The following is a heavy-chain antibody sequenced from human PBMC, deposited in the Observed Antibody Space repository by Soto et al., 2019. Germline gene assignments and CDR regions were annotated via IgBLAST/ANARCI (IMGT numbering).Heavy chain of an antibody. CDR1: GGTFSSYA. Sequence: QVQLVQSGAEVKKPGSSVKVSCKASGGTFSSYAISWVRQAPGQGLEWMGGIIPIFGTANYAQKFQGRVTITADKSTGTAYMELSSLRSEDTAVYYCARATLDYDSSGYETYYYYGMDVWGQGTTVTVSS. CDR3: ARATLDYDSSGYETYYYYGMDV. J-gene: IGHJ6*02. V-gene: IGHV1-69*06. CDR2: IIPIFGTA. D-gene: IGHD3-22*01.